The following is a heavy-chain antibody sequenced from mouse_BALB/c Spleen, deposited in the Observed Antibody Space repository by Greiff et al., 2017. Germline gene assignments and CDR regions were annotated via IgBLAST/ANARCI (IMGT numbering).Heavy chain of an antibody. V-gene: IGHV2-9*02. D-gene: IGHD1-1*01. CDR1: GFSLTSYG. J-gene: IGHJ2*01. Sequence: VQVVESGPGLVAPSQSLSITCTVSGFSLTSYGVHWVRQPPGKGLEWLGVIWAGGSTNYNSALMSRLSISKDNPKSQVFLKMNSLQTDDTAMYYCARGGLRSFDYWGQGTTLTVSS. CDR3: ARGGLRSFDY. CDR2: IWAGGST.